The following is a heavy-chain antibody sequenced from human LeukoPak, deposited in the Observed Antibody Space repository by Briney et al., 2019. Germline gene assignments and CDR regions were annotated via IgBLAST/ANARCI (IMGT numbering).Heavy chain of an antibody. CDR3: ARVTRRDGSLYFDY. J-gene: IGHJ4*02. Sequence: SETLSLTCTVSGGSISSGDYYWSWIRQPPGKGLEWIGYIYYSGSTYYNPSLKSRVTISVDTSKNQFSLKLSSVTAADTAVYYCARVTRRDGSLYFDYWGQGTLVTASS. CDR1: GGSISSGDYY. V-gene: IGHV4-30-4*08. CDR2: IYYSGST. D-gene: IGHD5-24*01.